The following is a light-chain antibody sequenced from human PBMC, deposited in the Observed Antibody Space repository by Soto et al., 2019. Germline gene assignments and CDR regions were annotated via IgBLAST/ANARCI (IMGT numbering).Light chain of an antibody. CDR2: KAS. CDR1: QSISTY. Sequence: DIQMTQSPSSLSASVGDRVTITCRAGQSISTYLAWYQQKPGKAPRLLIYKASSFESGVPSRFSGSGSGTDFTLTISSLQPDDSATYYCQHYNSYTWTFGLGTKVDIK. J-gene: IGKJ1*01. CDR3: QHYNSYTWT. V-gene: IGKV1-5*03.